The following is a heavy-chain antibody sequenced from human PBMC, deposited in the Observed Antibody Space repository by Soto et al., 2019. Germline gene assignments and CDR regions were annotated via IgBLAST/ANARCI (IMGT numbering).Heavy chain of an antibody. Sequence: QVQLVQSGAEVKKPGSSVKVSCKASGGTFSSYAISWVRQAPGQGLEWMGGIIPIFGTANYAQKFQGRVTITADESTSTAYMELSSLRSEDTAVYYCARGVDQLLITGENGMDVWGQGTTVTVSS. CDR2: IIPIFGTA. V-gene: IGHV1-69*12. J-gene: IGHJ6*02. D-gene: IGHD2-2*01. CDR1: GGTFSSYA. CDR3: ARGVDQLLITGENGMDV.